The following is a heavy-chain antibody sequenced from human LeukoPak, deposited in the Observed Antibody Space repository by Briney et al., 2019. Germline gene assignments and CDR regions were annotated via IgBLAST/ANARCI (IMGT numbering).Heavy chain of an antibody. CDR3: ARDVIRMARGVPDY. J-gene: IGHJ4*02. Sequence: GASVKVSCKASGYTFTSYGISWVRQAPGQGLEWMGWISAYNGNTNYAQKLQGRVTMTTDTSTSTAYMELRSLRSDDTAVYYCARDVIRMARGVPDYWGQGTLVTVSS. D-gene: IGHD3-10*01. V-gene: IGHV1-18*01. CDR2: ISAYNGNT. CDR1: GYTFTSYG.